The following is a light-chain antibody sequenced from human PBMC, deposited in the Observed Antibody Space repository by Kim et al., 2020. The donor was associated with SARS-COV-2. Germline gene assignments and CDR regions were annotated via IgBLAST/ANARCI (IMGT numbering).Light chain of an antibody. CDR2: GAS. J-gene: IGKJ5*01. Sequence: ASTGDGVTITWRENQDIRSYLAWYQLRPGQAPELLIHGASTLESGVPERFSGSGSGTDFSLTISRLQSEDFAAYYCQQYYSYPMTFGQGTRVEIK. CDR1: QDIRSY. V-gene: IGKV1-8*01. CDR3: QQYYSYPMT.